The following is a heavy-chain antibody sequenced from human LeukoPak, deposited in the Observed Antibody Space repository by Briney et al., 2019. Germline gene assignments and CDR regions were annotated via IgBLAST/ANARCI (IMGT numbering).Heavy chain of an antibody. V-gene: IGHV1-8*03. D-gene: IGHD3-22*01. CDR2: MNPNSGNT. J-gene: IGHJ3*02. CDR1: GYTFTSYD. CDR3: ARAIKYYYDSSGYYYQRLDAFDS. Sequence: ASVKVSCKASGYTFTSYDINWVRQATGQGLEWMGWMNPNSGNTGYAQKFQGRVTITRNTSISTAYMELSSLRSEDTAVYYCARAIKYYYDSSGYYYQRLDAFDSWGQGTMVTVSS.